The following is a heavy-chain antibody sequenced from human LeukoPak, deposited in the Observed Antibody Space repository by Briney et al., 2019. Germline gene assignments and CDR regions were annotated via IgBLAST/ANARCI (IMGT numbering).Heavy chain of an antibody. D-gene: IGHD3-10*01. CDR3: ARGSVWFGETHY. J-gene: IGHJ4*02. CDR1: GSTFSSYD. V-gene: IGHV1-8*03. CDR2: MNPNSGNT. Sequence: ASVKVSCKASGSTFSSYDINWVRQATGQGLEWMGWMNPNSGNTGYAQKFQGRVTITRNTSISTAYMELSSLRSEDTAVYYCARGSVWFGETHYWGQGTLVTVSS.